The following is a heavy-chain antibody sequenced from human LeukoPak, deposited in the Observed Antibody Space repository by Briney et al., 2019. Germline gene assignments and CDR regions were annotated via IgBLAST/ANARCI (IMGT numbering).Heavy chain of an antibody. Sequence: SETLSLTCAVSGGSISSGGYSWSWIRQPPGKGLEWIGYIYHSGSTYYNPSLKSRVTISVDTSKNQFSLKLSSVTAADTAVYYCARGGSGSYYISYNWFDPWGQGTLVTVSS. CDR2: IYHSGST. CDR1: GGSISSGGYS. J-gene: IGHJ5*02. D-gene: IGHD3-10*01. V-gene: IGHV4-30-2*01. CDR3: ARGGSGSYYISYNWFDP.